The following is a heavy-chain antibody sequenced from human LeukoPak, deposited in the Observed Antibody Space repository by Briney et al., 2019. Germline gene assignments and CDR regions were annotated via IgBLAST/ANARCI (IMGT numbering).Heavy chain of an antibody. CDR2: IYYSGST. J-gene: IGHJ4*02. Sequence: SEILSLTCTVSGGSISSSSYYWGWIRQPPGKGLEWIGSIYYSGSTYYNPSLKSRVTISVDTSKNQFSLKLSSVTAADTAVYYCARGPDVSNYYDSSGYQLDYWGQGTLVTVSS. CDR3: ARGPDVSNYYDSSGYQLDY. CDR1: GGSISSSSYY. D-gene: IGHD3-22*01. V-gene: IGHV4-39*01.